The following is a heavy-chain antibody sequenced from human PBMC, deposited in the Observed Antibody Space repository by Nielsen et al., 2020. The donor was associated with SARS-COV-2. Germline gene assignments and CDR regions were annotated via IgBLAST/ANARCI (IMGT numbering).Heavy chain of an antibody. J-gene: IGHJ4*02. D-gene: IGHD5-24*01. CDR3: AREGRDLPLDY. CDR2: IRSGSTYT. V-gene: IGHV3-11*05. CDR1: GFTFSDYY. Sequence: GGSLRLSCAASGFTFSDYYMSWIRQAPGKGLEWISYIRSGSTYTTYADSVKGRFTISRDDAKNSLYLQMNSLRAEDTAVYYCAREGRDLPLDYWGQGVLVTVSS.